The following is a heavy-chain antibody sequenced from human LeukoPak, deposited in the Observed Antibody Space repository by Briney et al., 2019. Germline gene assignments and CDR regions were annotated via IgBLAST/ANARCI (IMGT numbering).Heavy chain of an antibody. J-gene: IGHJ3*02. CDR3: AKPLRQAIGWDAFDI. CDR1: GFTFSSYG. D-gene: IGHD2-2*02. V-gene: IGHV3-30*18. Sequence: PGGSLRLSCAASGFTFSSYGMHWVRQAPGKGLEWVAVISYDGSNKYYADSVKGRFTISRDNSKNTLYLQMNSQRAEDMDVYYXAKPLRQAIGWDAFDIWGQGTMVTVSS. CDR2: ISYDGSNK.